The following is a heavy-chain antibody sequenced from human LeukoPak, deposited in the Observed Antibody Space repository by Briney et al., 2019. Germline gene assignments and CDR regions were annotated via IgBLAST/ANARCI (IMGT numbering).Heavy chain of an antibody. V-gene: IGHV4-59*01. CDR3: ARVSRYYYYMDV. Sequence: SETLSLTCTVSGGSISSYYWSWIRQPPGKGVEWVGYIYYSGSTNYNPSLKSRVTISVDTSKNQFSLKLSSVTAADTAVYYCARVSRYYYYMDVWGKGTTVTVSS. J-gene: IGHJ6*03. CDR1: GGSISSYY. CDR2: IYYSGST.